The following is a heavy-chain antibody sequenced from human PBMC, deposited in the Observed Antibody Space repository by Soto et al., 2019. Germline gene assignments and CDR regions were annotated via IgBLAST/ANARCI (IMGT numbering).Heavy chain of an antibody. D-gene: IGHD3-3*01. CDR2: IIPIFGTA. Sequence: VNVSCKASGGTFSSYAISWVRQAPGQGLEWMGGIIPIFGTANYAQRFQGRVTITADESTSTAYMELSGLRSEDTAVYYCARGAIFGVVTSSQYGMDVWGQGTTVTVSS. J-gene: IGHJ6*02. CDR1: GGTFSSYA. V-gene: IGHV1-69*01. CDR3: ARGAIFGVVTSSQYGMDV.